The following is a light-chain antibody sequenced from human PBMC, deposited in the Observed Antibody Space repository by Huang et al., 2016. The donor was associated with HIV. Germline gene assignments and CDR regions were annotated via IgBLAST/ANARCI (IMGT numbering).Light chain of an antibody. J-gene: IGKJ3*01. CDR3: QQSYSTPRVT. CDR1: QNINHY. V-gene: IGKV1-39*01. Sequence: DIQMTQSPFSLSASVGDRVTITCRASQNINHYLNWYQQKPGKAPKLLIYAASNLQSGVPSRFSGSGSGTAFTLTISSLQPEDFATYFCQQSYSTPRVTFGPGTKVDI. CDR2: AAS.